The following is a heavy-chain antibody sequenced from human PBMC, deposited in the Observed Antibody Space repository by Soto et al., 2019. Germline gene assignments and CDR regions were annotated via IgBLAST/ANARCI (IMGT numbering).Heavy chain of an antibody. CDR1: GFIFSSHN. CDR3: ARLVASETGYGMDV. Sequence: GGSLRLSCAASGFIFSSHNMNWVRQAPGKGLEWVSSITGSSSYIFYADSVKGRFTISRDNAKDTVYLQMNSLRAEDTGVYYCARLVASETGYGMDVWGQGTTVTVSS. V-gene: IGHV3-21*06. J-gene: IGHJ6*02. D-gene: IGHD3-9*01. CDR2: ITGSSSYI.